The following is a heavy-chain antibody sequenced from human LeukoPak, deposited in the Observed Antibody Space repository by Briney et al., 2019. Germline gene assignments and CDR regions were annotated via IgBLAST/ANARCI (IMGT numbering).Heavy chain of an antibody. V-gene: IGHV3-74*01. Sequence: GSLRLPCAASGFTFSSYWMGWVRQAPGKGLVWVSRINSDGSSTSYADSVKGRFTISRDNAKNTLYLQMNSLRAEDTAVYYCARVKQWLVQDYFDYWGQGTLVTVSS. CDR2: INSDGSST. CDR3: ARVKQWLVQDYFDY. J-gene: IGHJ4*02. CDR1: GFTFSSYW. D-gene: IGHD6-19*01.